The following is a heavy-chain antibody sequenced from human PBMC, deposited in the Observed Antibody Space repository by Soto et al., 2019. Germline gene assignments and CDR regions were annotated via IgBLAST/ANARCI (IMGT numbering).Heavy chain of an antibody. CDR1: GYTFTNHA. Sequence: ASVKVSCKASGYTFTNHAIHWVRQAPGQGLEWMGWINAGKGDTKYPQRFQGRVTITRDTSASTAYMELSSLRSEDTAVYYCARNILGGTTDYWDPGTLVTVSS. D-gene: IGHD1-7*01. V-gene: IGHV1-3*01. J-gene: IGHJ4*02. CDR3: ARNILGGTTDY. CDR2: INAGKGDT.